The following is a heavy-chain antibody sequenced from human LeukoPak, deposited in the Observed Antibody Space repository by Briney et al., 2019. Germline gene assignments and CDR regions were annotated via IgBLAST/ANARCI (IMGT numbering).Heavy chain of an antibody. Sequence: SETLSLTCTVSGGSISSYYWSWIRQPPGKGLEWIGYIYYSGSTNYNPSLKSRVTISVDTSKNQFSLKLSSVTAADTAVYYCARDPPVRMTTVTTGDYWGQGTLVTVSS. D-gene: IGHD4-17*01. CDR3: ARDPPVRMTTVTTGDY. V-gene: IGHV4-59*01. J-gene: IGHJ4*02. CDR1: GGSISSYY. CDR2: IYYSGST.